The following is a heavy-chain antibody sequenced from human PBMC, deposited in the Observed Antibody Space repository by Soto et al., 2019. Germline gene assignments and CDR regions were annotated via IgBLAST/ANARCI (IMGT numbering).Heavy chain of an antibody. D-gene: IGHD3-22*01. J-gene: IGHJ4*02. CDR3: ARDQNHDSSGSHPDY. V-gene: IGHV1-46*01. CDR2: INPSGGST. Sequence: ASVKVSCKASGYTFTSYYMHWVRQAPGQGLEWMGIINPSGGSTSYAQKFQGRVTMTRDTSTSTVYMELSSLRSEDTAVYYCARDQNHDSSGSHPDYWGQGTLVTVSS. CDR1: GYTFTSYY.